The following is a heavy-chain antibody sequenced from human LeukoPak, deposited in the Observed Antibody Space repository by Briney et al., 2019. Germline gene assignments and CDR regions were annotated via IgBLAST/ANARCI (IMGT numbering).Heavy chain of an antibody. J-gene: IGHJ5*02. CDR3: AKDPREVGSSSPRRGWFDP. Sequence: GGSLRLSCAASGFTFSSYAMSWVRQAPGKGLEWVSGISGSGGSIYYADSVKRRFTISRDNSKNTLYLQMNSLRAEDTAVYYCAKDPREVGSSSPRRGWFDPWGQGTLVTVST. V-gene: IGHV3-23*01. D-gene: IGHD6-13*01. CDR2: ISGSGGSI. CDR1: GFTFSSYA.